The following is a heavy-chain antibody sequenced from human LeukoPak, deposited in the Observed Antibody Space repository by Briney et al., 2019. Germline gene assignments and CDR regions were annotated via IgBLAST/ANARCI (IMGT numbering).Heavy chain of an antibody. CDR1: GGSISSGSYY. J-gene: IGHJ5*02. CDR2: IYTSGST. CDR3: ARDRRVLKGGFDP. V-gene: IGHV4-61*02. Sequence: SETLSLTCTVSGGSISSGSYYWSWIRQPAGKGLEWIGRIYTSGSTNYNPSLKSRVTISVDTSKNQFSLKLSSVTVADTAGYYCARDRRVLKGGFDPWGQGTLVTVSS. D-gene: IGHD2/OR15-2a*01.